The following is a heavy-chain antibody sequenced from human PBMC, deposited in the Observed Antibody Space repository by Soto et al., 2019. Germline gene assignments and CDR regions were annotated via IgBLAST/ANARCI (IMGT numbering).Heavy chain of an antibody. CDR1: GFTFSSYA. CDR2: ISGSGGST. D-gene: IGHD3-22*01. Sequence: GGSLRLSCAASGFTFSSYAMSWVRHAPGKGLEWVSAISGSGGSTYYADSVKGRFTISRDNSKNTLYLQMNSLRAEDTAVYYCAKCGDSSGYFLFDYWGQGTLVTVS. CDR3: AKCGDSSGYFLFDY. V-gene: IGHV3-23*01. J-gene: IGHJ4*02.